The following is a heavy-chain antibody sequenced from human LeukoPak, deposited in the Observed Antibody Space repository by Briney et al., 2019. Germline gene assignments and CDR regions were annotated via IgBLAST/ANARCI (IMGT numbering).Heavy chain of an antibody. Sequence: PGGALRLSCETSGFTFRHYVMHWVRQAPGKGLEWVAVISYDGSKKYYADSVKGRFTISRDNANYTLSLQMNSLKSEDAALYYCERARIRASSGAFDVWGQGTMVSVSS. D-gene: IGHD3-10*01. CDR1: GFTFRHYV. V-gene: IGHV3-30*01. CDR3: ERARIRASSGAFDV. CDR2: ISYDGSKK. J-gene: IGHJ3*01.